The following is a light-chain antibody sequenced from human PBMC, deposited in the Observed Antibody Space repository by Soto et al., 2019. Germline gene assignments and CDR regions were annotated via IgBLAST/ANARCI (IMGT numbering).Light chain of an antibody. CDR2: GAS. V-gene: IGKV3-15*01. CDR3: QQYNNWPYT. CDR1: QSVSSN. Sequence: EIVMTQSPATLSVSPGERATLSCRASQSVSSNLAWYQQKPCQAPSLLIYGASTRATGIPARFSGSGSGTEFTLTISSLQSEDFAVYYCQQYNNWPYTFGQGTKLEIK. J-gene: IGKJ2*01.